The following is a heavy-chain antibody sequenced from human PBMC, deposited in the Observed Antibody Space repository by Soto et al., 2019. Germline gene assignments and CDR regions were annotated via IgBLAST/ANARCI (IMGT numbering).Heavy chain of an antibody. Sequence: SETLSLTCTVSAGSITTSYWSWIRQPLGKALEWIGYISYRGSTNYNPSLKSRLTISIDTSKSQISLKLTSMTTADTAVYYCASSGIVGREVNTWFDPWGQGTLVTVSS. CDR1: AGSITTSY. J-gene: IGHJ5*02. CDR3: ASSGIVGREVNTWFDP. D-gene: IGHD3-22*01. CDR2: ISYRGST. V-gene: IGHV4-59*01.